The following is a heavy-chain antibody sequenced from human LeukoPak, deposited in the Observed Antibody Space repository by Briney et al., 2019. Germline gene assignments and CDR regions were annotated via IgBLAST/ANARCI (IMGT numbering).Heavy chain of an antibody. D-gene: IGHD6-13*01. Sequence: SETLSLTCTVSGGSISSYYWSWIRQPPGKGLEWIGYIYYSGSTNYNPSLKSRVTISVDTSKNQFSLKLSSVTAADTAVYYCARPLYSSSWYDDNFDYWGQGTLVTVSS. CDR3: ARPLYSSSWYDDNFDY. V-gene: IGHV4-59*01. J-gene: IGHJ4*02. CDR2: IYYSGST. CDR1: GGSISSYY.